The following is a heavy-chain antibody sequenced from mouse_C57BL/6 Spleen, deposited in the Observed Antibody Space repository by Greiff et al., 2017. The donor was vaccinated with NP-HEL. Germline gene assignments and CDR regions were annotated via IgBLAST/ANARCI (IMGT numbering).Heavy chain of an antibody. Sequence: QVQLQQPGAELVKPGASVKLSCKASGYTFTSYWMHWVKQRPGQGLEWIGMIHPSSGSTNYNEKFKSKATLTVDKSSSTAYMQLSSLTSEDSAVYYCARSGSPLEYGSSPWGQGTTLTVSS. V-gene: IGHV1-64*01. CDR1: GYTFTSYW. CDR2: IHPSSGST. CDR3: ARSGSPLEYGSSP. D-gene: IGHD1-1*01. J-gene: IGHJ2*01.